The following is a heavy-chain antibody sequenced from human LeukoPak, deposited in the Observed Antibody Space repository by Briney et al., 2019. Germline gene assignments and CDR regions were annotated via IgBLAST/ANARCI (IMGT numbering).Heavy chain of an antibody. CDR2: ISAYNGNT. V-gene: IGHV1-18*01. J-gene: IGHJ4*02. CDR1: RYTFTSYG. Sequence: EASVKVSCKPSRYTFTSYGISWVRQAPGQGLEWVVWISAYNGNTNYAQKLQGRVTMTTDTSTSTAYMELRSLRSDDTAVYYCASVYYDSSTPGDYWGQGTLVTVS. CDR3: ASVYYDSSTPGDY. D-gene: IGHD3-22*01.